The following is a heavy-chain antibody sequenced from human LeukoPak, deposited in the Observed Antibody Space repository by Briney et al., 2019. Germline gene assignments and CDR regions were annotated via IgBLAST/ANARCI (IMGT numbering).Heavy chain of an antibody. CDR3: AKDQGVPAAIDY. J-gene: IGHJ4*02. D-gene: IGHD2-2*01. CDR2: ISYDGSNK. V-gene: IGHV3-30*18. Sequence: PGGSLRLSCAASGFTFSSYGMHWVRQAPGKGLEWVAAISYDGSNKYYADSVKGRFTISRDNSKNTLYLQMNSLRAEDTAVYYCAKDQGVPAAIDYWGQGTLVTVSS. CDR1: GFTFSSYG.